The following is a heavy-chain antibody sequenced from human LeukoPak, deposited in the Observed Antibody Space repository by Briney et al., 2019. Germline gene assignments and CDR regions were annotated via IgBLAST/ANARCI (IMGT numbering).Heavy chain of an antibody. V-gene: IGHV3-30*18. Sequence: GGSLRLSCAASGFTFSSYWMSWVRQAPGKGLEWVAVISYDGSNKYYADSVKGRFTISRDNSKNTLYLQMNSLRAEDTAVYYCAKARSTDYFDYWGQGTLVTVSS. J-gene: IGHJ4*02. CDR1: GFTFSSYW. CDR2: ISYDGSNK. CDR3: AKARSTDYFDY.